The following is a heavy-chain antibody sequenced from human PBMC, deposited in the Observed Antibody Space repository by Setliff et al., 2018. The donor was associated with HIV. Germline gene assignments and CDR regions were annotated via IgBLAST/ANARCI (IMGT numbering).Heavy chain of an antibody. Sequence: ASVKVSCKASGYTFTNYSISWVRQAPGRGLEWMGIINPSGGSTSYAQKFQGRVTMTEDTSTDTAYMELSSLRSEDTAVYYCATRIIAAAGYYWGQGTLVTVSS. D-gene: IGHD6-13*01. V-gene: IGHV1-46*01. CDR1: GYTFTNYS. J-gene: IGHJ4*02. CDR2: INPSGGST. CDR3: ATRIIAAAGYY.